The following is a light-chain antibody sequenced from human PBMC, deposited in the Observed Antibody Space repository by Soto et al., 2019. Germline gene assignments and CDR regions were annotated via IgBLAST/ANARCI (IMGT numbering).Light chain of an antibody. V-gene: IGKV3-20*01. CDR2: GTC. CDR3: QQYGNSPYT. J-gene: IGKJ2*01. CDR1: QSVSSTY. Sequence: ETVLTQSPGTLSLSPGERATLSCRASQSVSSTYLAWYQQKPGQAPRLLIYGTCSRATGIPDRFSGSGSGTDFTLTISRLEPEDFAVYHCQQYGNSPYTFGQGTKLEIK.